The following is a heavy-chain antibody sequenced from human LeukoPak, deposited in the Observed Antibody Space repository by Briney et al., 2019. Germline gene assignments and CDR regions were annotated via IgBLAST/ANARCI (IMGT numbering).Heavy chain of an antibody. CDR3: ARRQLWLRGYFDY. Sequence: PGGSLRLSCAASGFNVSSNYMSWVRQAPGKGLEWVSVIHNSGGTYYAASVRGRFTISRDNSKNTLFLQMNSLRAEDTAVYYCARRQLWLRGYFDYWGQGTLVTVSS. D-gene: IGHD5-18*01. CDR1: GFNVSSNY. J-gene: IGHJ4*02. V-gene: IGHV3-66*01. CDR2: IHNSGGT.